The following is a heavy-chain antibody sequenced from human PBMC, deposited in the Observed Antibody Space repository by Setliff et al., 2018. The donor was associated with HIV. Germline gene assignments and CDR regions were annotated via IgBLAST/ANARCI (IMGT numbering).Heavy chain of an antibody. V-gene: IGHV4-39*01. CDR1: GGSMSSSSYY. J-gene: IGHJ4*02. CDR2: IYYSGAT. CDR3: ARLGYVSGGFYKTPGPYYFDY. D-gene: IGHD3-10*01. Sequence: TLSLTRTVSGGSMSSSSYYWGWIRQTPDKGLEWIGIIYYSGATYYNPSLTSRVTISVDTSRNQFSLKLRSVTAADTAAYYCARLGYVSGGFYKTPGPYYFDYWGQGALVTVSS.